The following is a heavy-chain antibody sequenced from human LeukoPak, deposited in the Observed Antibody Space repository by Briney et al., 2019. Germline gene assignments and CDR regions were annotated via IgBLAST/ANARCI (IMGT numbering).Heavy chain of an antibody. CDR2: ISYDGSNK. Sequence: GGSLRLSCAASGFIFSSYSMSWVRQAPGKGLERVAVISYDGSNKYYADSVKGRFTISRDNSKNTLYLQMNSLRAEDTAVYYCAKESFDYWGQGTLVIVSS. CDR1: GFIFSSYS. V-gene: IGHV3-30*18. CDR3: AKESFDY. J-gene: IGHJ4*02.